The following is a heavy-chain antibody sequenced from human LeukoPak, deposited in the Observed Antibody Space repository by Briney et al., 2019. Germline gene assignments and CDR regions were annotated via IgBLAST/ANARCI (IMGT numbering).Heavy chain of an antibody. Sequence: SVKVSCKASGGTFSSYAISWVRQAPGQGLEWMGGIIPSCGTANYAQKFQGRVTIPADDSTSTAYMELSSLRSEDTAVYYCARNRITIVGVVIIPNNWFDPWGQGTLVTASS. CDR2: IIPSCGTA. D-gene: IGHD3-3*01. V-gene: IGHV1-69*01. J-gene: IGHJ5*02. CDR3: ARNRITIVGVVIIPNNWFDP. CDR1: GGTFSSYA.